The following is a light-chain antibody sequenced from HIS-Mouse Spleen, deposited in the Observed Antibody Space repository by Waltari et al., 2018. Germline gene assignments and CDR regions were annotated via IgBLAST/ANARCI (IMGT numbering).Light chain of an antibody. J-gene: IGLJ2*01. CDR2: QDS. V-gene: IGLV3-1*01. CDR1: KVGDNY. Sequence: YQLTQPPSVSVSPGQTARLTCYGDKVGDNYACWYQQKPGQSPVMVSYQDSKRPSEIPERFSGSNSGNTATLTISGTQAMDEADYYCQAWDSSYSVFGGGTKLTVL. CDR3: QAWDSSYSV.